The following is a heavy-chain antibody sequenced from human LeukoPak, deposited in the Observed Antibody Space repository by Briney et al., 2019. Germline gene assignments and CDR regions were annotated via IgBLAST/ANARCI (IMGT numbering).Heavy chain of an antibody. CDR2: IYYSGST. D-gene: IGHD5-18*01. V-gene: IGHV4-39*07. CDR1: GVSISSSYSY. Sequence: PSETLSLTCTVSGVSISSSYSYWGWIRQPPGKGLEWIGSIYYSGSTYYNPSLKSRVTISVDTSKNQFSLKLSSVTAADTAVYYCASGYSYDLFDYWGQGTLVTVSS. CDR3: ASGYSYDLFDY. J-gene: IGHJ4*02.